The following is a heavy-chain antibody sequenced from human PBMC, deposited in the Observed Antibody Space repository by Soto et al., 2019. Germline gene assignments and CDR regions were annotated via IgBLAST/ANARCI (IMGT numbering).Heavy chain of an antibody. CDR1: GYTFTSYG. CDR3: ARDFYGDSLSNWFDP. Sequence: QVQLVQSGAEVKKPGASVKVSCKASGYTFTSYGISWVRQAPGQGLEWMGWISAYNGNTNYAQKLQGRVTMTPDTSTSTAYMELRSLRSDDTAVYYCARDFYGDSLSNWFDPWGQGTLVTVSS. CDR2: ISAYNGNT. V-gene: IGHV1-18*01. J-gene: IGHJ5*02. D-gene: IGHD4-17*01.